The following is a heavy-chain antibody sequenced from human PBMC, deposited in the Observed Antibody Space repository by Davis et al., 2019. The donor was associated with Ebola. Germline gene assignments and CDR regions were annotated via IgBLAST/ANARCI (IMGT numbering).Heavy chain of an antibody. CDR3: ARVRYDYGDYWFDP. V-gene: IGHV3-66*01. J-gene: IGHJ5*02. D-gene: IGHD4-17*01. CDR2: IYSGGST. CDR1: GFTVSSNY. Sequence: PGGSLRLSCAASGFTVSSNYMSWVRQAPGKGLEWVSVIYSGGSTYYADSVKGRFTISRDNSKNTLYLQMNSLRAEDTAVYYCARVRYDYGDYWFDPWGQGTLVTVSS.